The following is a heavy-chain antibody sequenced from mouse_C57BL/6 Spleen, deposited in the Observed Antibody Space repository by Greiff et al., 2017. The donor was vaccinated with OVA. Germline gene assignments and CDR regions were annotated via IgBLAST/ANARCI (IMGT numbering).Heavy chain of an antibody. CDR2: ISSGSSTI. Sequence: EVKLVESGGGLVKPGGSLKLSCAASGFTFSDYGMHWVRQAPEKGLEWVAYISSGSSTIKYADTVKGRFTISRDNAKNTRFLQMTSLRSEDTAMYYCARDSNYYAMDYWGQGTSVTVSS. CDR3: ARDSNYYAMDY. D-gene: IGHD2-5*01. V-gene: IGHV5-17*01. CDR1: GFTFSDYG. J-gene: IGHJ4*01.